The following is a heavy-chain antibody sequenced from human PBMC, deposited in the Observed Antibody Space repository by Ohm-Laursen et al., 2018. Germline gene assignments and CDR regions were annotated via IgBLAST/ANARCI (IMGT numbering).Heavy chain of an antibody. J-gene: IGHJ4*02. Sequence: SVKVSCKTSGSSFSSYAISWVRQAPGQGLEWMGWISAYNGNTNYAQKLQGRVTMTTDTSTSTAYMELRSLRSDDTAAYYCARDRMGSGYDLDYWGQGTLVTVSS. CDR2: ISAYNGNT. V-gene: IGHV1-18*04. CDR3: ARDRMGSGYDLDY. D-gene: IGHD5-12*01. CDR1: GSSFSSYA.